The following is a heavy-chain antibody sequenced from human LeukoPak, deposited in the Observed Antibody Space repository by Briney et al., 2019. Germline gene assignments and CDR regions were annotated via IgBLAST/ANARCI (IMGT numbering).Heavy chain of an antibody. V-gene: IGHV4-61*02. J-gene: IGHJ3*02. CDR1: GGSISSGSYY. D-gene: IGHD3-22*01. Sequence: NPSETLSLTCTVSGGSISSGSYYWSWIRQPAGKGLEWIGRIYTSGSTNYNPSLKSRVTISVDTSKNQFSLKLSSVTAADTAVYYCASPVWGYYDSSEDIWGQGTMVTVSS. CDR3: ASPVWGYYDSSEDI. CDR2: IYTSGST.